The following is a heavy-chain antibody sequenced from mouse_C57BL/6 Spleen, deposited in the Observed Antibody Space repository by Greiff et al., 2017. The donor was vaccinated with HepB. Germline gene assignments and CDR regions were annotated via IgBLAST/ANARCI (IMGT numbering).Heavy chain of an antibody. CDR1: GFTFSDYG. D-gene: IGHD1-1*01. CDR2: ISSGSSTI. V-gene: IGHV5-17*01. Sequence: EVQLQESGGGLVKPGGSLKLSCAASGFTFSDYGMHWVRQAPEKGLEWVAYISSGSSTIYYADTVKGRFTISRDNAKNTLFLQMTSLRSEDTAMYYCARGRGSSYGYFDVWGTGTTVTVSS. J-gene: IGHJ1*03. CDR3: ARGRGSSYGYFDV.